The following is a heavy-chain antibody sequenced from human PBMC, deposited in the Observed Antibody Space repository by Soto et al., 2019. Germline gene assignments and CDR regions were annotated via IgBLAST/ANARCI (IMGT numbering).Heavy chain of an antibody. CDR1: GGTFSNYA. J-gene: IGHJ6*02. CDR2: IIPISGTA. V-gene: IGHV1-69*01. D-gene: IGHD2-2*01. CDR3: ARSQGSSTSLEIYYYYYYGMDV. Sequence: QVQLVQSGAEVKKPGSSAKVSCKASGGTFSNYAISWVRQAPGQGLEWMGGIIPISGTANYAQKFQGRVTVPAGEATSTASVELSSRRSEDTAVYYCARSQGSSTSLEIYYYYYYGMDVWGQGTTVTVSS.